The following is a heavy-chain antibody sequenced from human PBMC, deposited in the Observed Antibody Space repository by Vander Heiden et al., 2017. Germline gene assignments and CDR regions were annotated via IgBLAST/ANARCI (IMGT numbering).Heavy chain of an antibody. V-gene: IGHV2-5*01. CDR2: MYWNDDK. Sequence: QITLKESGPTLVKPTQTLTLTCTVPGFSLSPSGVGVGWFRQPPGKALEWLALMYWNDDKRYSPSLESRLTVTRDTSKNQVVLTMTNMYPGDTATYYCASRLEDWNYGRDAFDIWGQGTMVSVSS. D-gene: IGHD1-7*01. CDR1: GFSLSPSGVG. J-gene: IGHJ3*02. CDR3: ASRLEDWNYGRDAFDI.